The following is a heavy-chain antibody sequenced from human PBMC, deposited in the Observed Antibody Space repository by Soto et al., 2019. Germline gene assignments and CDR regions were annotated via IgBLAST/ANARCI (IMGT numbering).Heavy chain of an antibody. V-gene: IGHV4-34*01. CDR1: GGSFSGYY. CDR3: ARQEVPQWFTKGYYGMDV. J-gene: IGHJ6*02. D-gene: IGHD2-8*01. CDR2: INHRGNT. Sequence: PSETLSLTCAVYGGSFSGYYWTWIRQPPGKGLEWIGEINHRGNTNYNPSLKSRVTISVDTSKNQFSLKLTSVPAADTAVYYCARQEVPQWFTKGYYGMDVWDQGTTVTVSS.